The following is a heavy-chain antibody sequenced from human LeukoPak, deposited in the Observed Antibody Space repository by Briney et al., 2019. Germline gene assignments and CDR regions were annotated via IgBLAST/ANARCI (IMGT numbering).Heavy chain of an antibody. V-gene: IGHV3-9*01. Sequence: HPGGSLRLSCAASGFTFSSYSMNWVRQAPGKGLEWVSGISWNSGGIGYADSVKGRFTISRDNAKNSLYLQMNSLRAEDTALYYCAKDRSVRGYSYGYPDYWGQGTLVTVSS. J-gene: IGHJ4*02. CDR3: AKDRSVRGYSYGYPDY. D-gene: IGHD5-18*01. CDR2: ISWNSGGI. CDR1: GFTFSSYS.